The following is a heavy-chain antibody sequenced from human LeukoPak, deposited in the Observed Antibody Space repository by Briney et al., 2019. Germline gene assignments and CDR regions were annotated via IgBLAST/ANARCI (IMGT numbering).Heavy chain of an antibody. Sequence: PSETLSLTCTVSGGSIVSHYWNWIRQPAGRGLEWIGRFYASGTTNTSPSLKSRVTMSVDTSKNQFSLKLSSVTAADTAVHYCAKDSSTWGNLAGHFDSWGQGTLVTVSS. D-gene: IGHD6-13*01. V-gene: IGHV4-4*07. CDR1: GGSIVSHY. CDR2: FYASGTT. J-gene: IGHJ4*02. CDR3: AKDSSTWGNLAGHFDS.